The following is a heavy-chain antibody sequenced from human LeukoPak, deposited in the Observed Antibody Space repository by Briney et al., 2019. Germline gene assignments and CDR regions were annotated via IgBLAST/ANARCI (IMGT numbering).Heavy chain of an antibody. J-gene: IGHJ4*02. Sequence: GGSLRLSCAASGFTFSSYGMHWVRQATGKGLEWVSVIGTAGGTYYPGSVKGRFTISRENAKNSLHLQMNSLRAGDTAVYYCARGNPYDILTGYYAGSAFDYWGQGTLVTVSS. CDR1: GFTFSSYG. V-gene: IGHV3-13*01. D-gene: IGHD3-9*01. CDR2: IGTAGGT. CDR3: ARGNPYDILTGYYAGSAFDY.